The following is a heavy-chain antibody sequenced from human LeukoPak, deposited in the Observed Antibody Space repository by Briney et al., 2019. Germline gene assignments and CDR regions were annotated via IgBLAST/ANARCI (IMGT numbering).Heavy chain of an antibody. Sequence: PSETLSLTCTVSGGSISSYYWSWIRQPPGKGLEWIGYIYYSGSTNYNPSLKSRVTISVDTSKNQFSLKLSSVTAADTAVYYCARIGHEDYYFDYWGQEPWSPSPQ. CDR1: GGSISSYY. V-gene: IGHV4-59*01. CDR2: IYYSGST. CDR3: ARIGHEDYYFDY. J-gene: IGHJ4*01.